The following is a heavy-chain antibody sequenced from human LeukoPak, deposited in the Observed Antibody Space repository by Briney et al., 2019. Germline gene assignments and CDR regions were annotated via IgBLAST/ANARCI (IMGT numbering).Heavy chain of an antibody. D-gene: IGHD5-18*01. J-gene: IGHJ3*02. CDR3: ARGIRTAMVLDAFDI. V-gene: IGHV1-2*02. CDR1: GYSFTDYF. CDR2: INPNSGGT. Sequence: ASVKVSCKASGYSFTDYFIHWVRQAPGQGLEWMGWINPNSGGTNYAQKFQGRVTMTRDTSISTAYMELSRLRSDDTAVYYCARGIRTAMVLDAFDIWGQGTMVTVSS.